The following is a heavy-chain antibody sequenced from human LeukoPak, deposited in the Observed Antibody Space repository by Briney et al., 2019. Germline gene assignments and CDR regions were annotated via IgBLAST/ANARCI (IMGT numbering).Heavy chain of an antibody. V-gene: IGHV4-39*01. J-gene: IGHJ4*02. CDR2: IYYSGNT. CDR3: AGRDFYYFDY. CDR1: DGSISGSGFY. Sequence: SEALSLTCTVSDGSISGSGFYWGWIRQPPGKGLEWIGSIYYSGNTYYNPSLKSRVTISVDTSENQFSLKLSSVTAADTAVYYCAGRDFYYFDYWGQGTLVTVSS.